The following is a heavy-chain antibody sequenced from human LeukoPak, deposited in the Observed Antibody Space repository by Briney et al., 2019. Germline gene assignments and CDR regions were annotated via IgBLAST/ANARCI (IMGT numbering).Heavy chain of an antibody. Sequence: GGYLRLSCAASGFTFSTYGMSWVRQAPGKGREWVANIKEDGSEKYYGDSVKGRFTISRANAKSSLYLEMNSLRVEDTAVYYCARDSSGYQWGQGTLVTVTS. CDR2: IKEDGSEK. D-gene: IGHD3-22*01. V-gene: IGHV3-7*01. J-gene: IGHJ4*02. CDR3: ARDSSGYQ. CDR1: GFTFSTYG.